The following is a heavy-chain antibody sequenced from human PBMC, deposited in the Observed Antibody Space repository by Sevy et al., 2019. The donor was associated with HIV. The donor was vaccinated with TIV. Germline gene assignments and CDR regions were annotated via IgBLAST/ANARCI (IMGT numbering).Heavy chain of an antibody. D-gene: IGHD6-19*01. V-gene: IGHV3-74*01. CDR2: INGDGSST. Sequence: GGSLRLSCAASGFTFSNYWIHWVRQAPGKGLVWVSRINGDGSSTSYADSVKGRFTISRDNAKNTLYLQMNRLTAEDTAVYYCARNLITVAGMLYYFDFWGQGTLVTVSS. CDR1: GFTFSNYW. J-gene: IGHJ4*02. CDR3: ARNLITVAGMLYYFDF.